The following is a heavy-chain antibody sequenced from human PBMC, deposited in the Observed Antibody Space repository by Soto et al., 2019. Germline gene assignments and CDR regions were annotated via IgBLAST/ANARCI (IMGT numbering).Heavy chain of an antibody. J-gene: IGHJ6*02. CDR3: VMVDNYVTPTPQDV. D-gene: IGHD3-16*01. V-gene: IGHV1-18*01. Sequence: QVQLVQSGDEVKKPGASVKVSCKASGYIFVNYGIAWVRQAPGQGLEWMGWISPYTGNTHSATKVQGRLTMTTDTAXITAYVDLGSLTSDDTAVYYCVMVDNYVTPTPQDVWGQGPTVTVS. CDR1: GYIFVNYG. CDR2: ISPYTGNT.